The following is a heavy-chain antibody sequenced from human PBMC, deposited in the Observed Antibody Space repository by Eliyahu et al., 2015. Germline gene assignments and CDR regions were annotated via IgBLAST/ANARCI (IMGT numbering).Heavy chain of an antibody. J-gene: IGHJ2*01. D-gene: IGHD3-10*01. CDR3: ARAPGPIIYWYFDL. CDR2: ISSSSSYI. V-gene: IGHV3-21*01. Sequence: EVQLVESGGGLVKPGGSLRLSCAASGXPFXSYSXNWXRQAPGKGLEWVSSISSSSSYIYYADSVKGRFTISRDNAKNSLYLQMNSLRAEDTAVYYCARAPGPIIYWYFDLWGRGTLVTVSS. CDR1: GXPFXSYS.